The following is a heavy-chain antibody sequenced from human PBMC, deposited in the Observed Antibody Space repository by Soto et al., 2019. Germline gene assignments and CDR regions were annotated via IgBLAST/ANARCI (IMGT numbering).Heavy chain of an antibody. CDR2: IIPIFGTA. CDR3: ARNLASSEGHYYGVDV. Sequence: QVQLVQSGAEVKKPGSSVKVSCKASGGTFSSHAISWVRQAPGQGLEWLGGIIPIFGTANYAQKFPGTVTISADDSTSKAFVEASSLRSEDTAVYSWARNLASSEGHYYGVDVWGQGTTVTVSS. J-gene: IGHJ6*02. V-gene: IGHV1-69*01. CDR1: GGTFSSHA.